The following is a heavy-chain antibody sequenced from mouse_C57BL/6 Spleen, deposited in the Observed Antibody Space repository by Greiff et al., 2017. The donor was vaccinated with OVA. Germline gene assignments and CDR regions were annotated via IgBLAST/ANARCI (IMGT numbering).Heavy chain of an antibody. CDR2: IYPSDSET. Sequence: QVQLQQPGAELVRPGSSVKLSCKASGYTFTSYWMDWVKQRPGQGLEWIGNIYPSDSETHYNQKFKDKATLTVDKSSSTAYMQLSSLTSEDSAVYYCARWGWGSSYGDYWGKGTTLTVSS. J-gene: IGHJ2*01. V-gene: IGHV1-61*01. D-gene: IGHD1-1*01. CDR1: GYTFTSYW. CDR3: ARWGWGSSYGDY.